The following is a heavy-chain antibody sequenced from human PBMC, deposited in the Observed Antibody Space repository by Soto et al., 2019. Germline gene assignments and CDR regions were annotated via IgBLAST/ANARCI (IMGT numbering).Heavy chain of an antibody. CDR3: AKATSATCTGSICYSFDY. J-gene: IGHJ4*02. V-gene: IGHV3-23*01. CDR2: FSGGRDTT. Sequence: RGSMRLACSASGFTFSSYAMSWFRQAPGQRLEWVATFSGGRDTTWHADSVKGRFTVSRDSSKNTLSLQMNSLRPEDTALYYCAKATSATCTGSICYSFDYWGQGTLVTVSS. CDR1: GFTFSSYA. D-gene: IGHD2-21*01.